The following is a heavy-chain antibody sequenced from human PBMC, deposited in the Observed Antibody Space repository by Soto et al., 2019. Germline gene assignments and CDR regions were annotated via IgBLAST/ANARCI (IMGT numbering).Heavy chain of an antibody. Sequence: SQTLSLTCAISGDSFSSNTAAWNWMRQSPSRGLEWLGRTYYRSKWYNDYAVSVKSRITINPDRFKNQFSLQLNSVTPEDTAVYYCAREANWNPSSYYYYGMDVWGQGTTVT. V-gene: IGHV6-1*01. D-gene: IGHD1-1*01. CDR2: TYYRSKWYN. CDR3: AREANWNPSSYYYYGMDV. J-gene: IGHJ6*02. CDR1: GDSFSSNTAA.